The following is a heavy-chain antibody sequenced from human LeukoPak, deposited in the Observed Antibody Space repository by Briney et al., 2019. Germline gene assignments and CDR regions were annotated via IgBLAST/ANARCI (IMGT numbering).Heavy chain of an antibody. J-gene: IGHJ4*02. V-gene: IGHV4-59*01. Sequence: PSETLSLTCTVSGGSISSYYWSWIRQPPGKGLEWIGYIYYSGSTNYNPSLKSRVTISVDTSKNQFSLKLSSVTAADTAVYYCARSPDYGDYFDYWGQGTLVAVSP. CDR3: ARSPDYGDYFDY. D-gene: IGHD4-17*01. CDR2: IYYSGST. CDR1: GGSISSYY.